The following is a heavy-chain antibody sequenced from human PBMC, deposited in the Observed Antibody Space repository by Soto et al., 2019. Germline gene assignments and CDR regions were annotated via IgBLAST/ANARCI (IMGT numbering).Heavy chain of an antibody. J-gene: IGHJ6*02. CDR1: GDSVGNGPYY. Sequence: QVRLQESGPGLVKPSETLSLSCLVSGDSVGNGPYYWSWIRQSPGEGLEWIAYIYYSGSTNVNPAIESRVNTSIDMSKNQFFLELRSVTAADAAVYFCARVGSSCHSGGCYYYYGLGVWGQGTTVAISS. D-gene: IGHD1-26*01. CDR2: IYYSGST. CDR3: ARVGSSCHSGGCYYYYGLGV. V-gene: IGHV4-61*01.